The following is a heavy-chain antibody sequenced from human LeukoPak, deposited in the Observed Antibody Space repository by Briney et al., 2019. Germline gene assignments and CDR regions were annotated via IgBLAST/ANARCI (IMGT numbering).Heavy chain of an antibody. CDR3: ASSPKDKKAVAGVFQH. V-gene: IGHV4-34*01. D-gene: IGHD6-19*01. CDR2: INHSGST. Sequence: MTSETLSLTCAVYGGSFSGYYWSWIRQPPGKGLEWIGEINHSGSTNYNPSLKSRVTISVDTSKNQFSLKLSSVTAADTAVYYCASSPKDKKAVAGVFQHWGQGTLVTVSS. CDR1: GGSFSGYY. J-gene: IGHJ1*01.